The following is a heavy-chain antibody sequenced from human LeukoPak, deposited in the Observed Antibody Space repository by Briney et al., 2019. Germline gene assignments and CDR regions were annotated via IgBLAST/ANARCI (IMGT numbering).Heavy chain of an antibody. V-gene: IGHV1-24*01. Sequence: ASVKVSCKVSGYTLTELSMHWVRQAPGKGLEWMGGFDPEDGGTIYAQKFQGRVTMTEDTSTDTAYMELSSLRSEDTAVYYCATGNGFGELLSNWGQGTLVTVSS. CDR3: ATGNGFGELLSN. CDR1: GYTLTELS. J-gene: IGHJ4*02. CDR2: FDPEDGGT. D-gene: IGHD3-10*01.